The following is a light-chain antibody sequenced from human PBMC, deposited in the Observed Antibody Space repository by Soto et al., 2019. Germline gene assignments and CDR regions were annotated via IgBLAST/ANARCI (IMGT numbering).Light chain of an antibody. CDR3: QQYASLPRT. V-gene: IGKV3-20*01. CDR2: ATS. Sequence: EIVLTQSPGTLSLFPGERATFSCRTSQSISATYLAWYQQKPGQAPRLLIYATSSRATGIPDRFSGSGSRTDFTLTLSRLEPDESAVYYCQQYASLPRTFGQGTKVEI. J-gene: IGKJ1*01. CDR1: QSISATY.